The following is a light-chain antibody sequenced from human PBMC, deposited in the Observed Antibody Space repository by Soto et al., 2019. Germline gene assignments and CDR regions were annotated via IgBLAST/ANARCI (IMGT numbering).Light chain of an antibody. J-gene: IGKJ1*01. Sequence: DIQMTQSPSSLSASVGDRVTITCRASQGISNHLAWYQQKPGKVPKLLINAASILQPGAPSRFSGSGSGTDFTLTISSLQPEDVATYYCQKYNSAPWTFGQGTKVEIK. CDR3: QKYNSAPWT. V-gene: IGKV1-27*01. CDR2: AAS. CDR1: QGISNH.